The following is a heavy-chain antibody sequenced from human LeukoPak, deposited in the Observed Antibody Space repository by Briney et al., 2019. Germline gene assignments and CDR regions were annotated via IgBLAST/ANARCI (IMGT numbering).Heavy chain of an antibody. V-gene: IGHV1-24*01. D-gene: IGHD3-16*02. CDR2: FDPEDGET. Sequence: ASVKVSCKVSGYTLTELSMHWVRQAPGKGLEWMGGFDPEDGETIYAQKFQGRVTMTEDTSTDTAYMELRSLRSDDTAVYYCARGGIMITFGGVIVRDYYYGMDVWGQGTTVTVSS. CDR3: ARGGIMITFGGVIVRDYYYGMDV. CDR1: GYTLTELS. J-gene: IGHJ6*02.